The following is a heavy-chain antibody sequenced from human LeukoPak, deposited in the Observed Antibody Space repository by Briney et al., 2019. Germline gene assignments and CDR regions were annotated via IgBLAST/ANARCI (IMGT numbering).Heavy chain of an antibody. Sequence: GSSVKVSCKASGGTFSSYAISWVRQAPGQGLEWMGIINPSGGSTSYAQKFQGRVTMTRDTFTSTVYMELSSLRSEDTAVYYCARGVHRINYWGQGTLVTVSS. V-gene: IGHV1-46*01. D-gene: IGHD2-15*01. CDR2: INPSGGST. CDR1: GGTFSSYA. CDR3: ARGVHRINY. J-gene: IGHJ4*02.